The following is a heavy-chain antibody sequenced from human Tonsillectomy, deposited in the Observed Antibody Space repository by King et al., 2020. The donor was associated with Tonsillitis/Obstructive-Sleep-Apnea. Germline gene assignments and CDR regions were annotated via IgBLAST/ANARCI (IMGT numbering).Heavy chain of an antibody. CDR1: GGSFSGYY. Sequence: VQLQQWGAGLLKPSETLSLPCAVYGGSFSGYYWSWIRQPPGKGLEWIGEINHSGSTNYNPSLKSRGTISVDTSKNQFSLKLSSVTAADTAVYYCASGNSRGVFDYWGQGTLVTVSS. CDR3: ASGNSRGVFDY. D-gene: IGHD4-11*01. J-gene: IGHJ4*02. CDR2: INHSGST. V-gene: IGHV4-34*01.